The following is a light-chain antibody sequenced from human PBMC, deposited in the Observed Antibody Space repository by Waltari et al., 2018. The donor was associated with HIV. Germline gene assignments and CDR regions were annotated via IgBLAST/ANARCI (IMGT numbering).Light chain of an antibody. CDR3: QSYDSSLSNWV. J-gene: IGLJ3*02. CDR2: GNS. Sequence: QSVLTQPPSVSGAPGQRVTISCPGSRSNIRAGYDVHWYQQLPGTAPKLLIYGNSNRPSGVPDRFSGSKSGTSASLAITGLQPDDETDYYCQSYDSSLSNWVFGGGTKLTVL. V-gene: IGLV1-40*01. CDR1: RSNIRAGYD.